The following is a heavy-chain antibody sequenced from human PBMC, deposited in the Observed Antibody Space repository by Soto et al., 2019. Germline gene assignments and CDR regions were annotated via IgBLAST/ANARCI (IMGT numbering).Heavy chain of an antibody. V-gene: IGHV1-3*01. CDR2: INVANGDT. Sequence: QVQLVQSGAEVKKPGASVKVFCKASGYTSTAYPMHWVRQAPGQRLEWMGWINVANGDTGYSQKFQGRVTVTRDTSASTVYMELSSLTSEDTAVYYCARKDYYGAGIYYFDHWGQGTLVTVSS. CDR1: GYTSTAYP. J-gene: IGHJ4*02. CDR3: ARKDYYGAGIYYFDH. D-gene: IGHD3-10*01.